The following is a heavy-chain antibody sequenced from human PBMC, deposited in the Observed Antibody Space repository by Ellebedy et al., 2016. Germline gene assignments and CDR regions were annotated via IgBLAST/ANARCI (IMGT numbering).Heavy chain of an antibody. D-gene: IGHD3-10*01. CDR3: ARRTTGSYYYYYYMDV. Sequence: GSLRLXCTVSGGSISSSSYYWSWIRQPPGKGLEWIGYIYYSGSTNYNPSLKSRVTISVDTSKNQFSLKLSSVTAADTAVYYCARRTTGSYYYYYYMDVWGKGTTVTVSS. J-gene: IGHJ6*03. V-gene: IGHV4-61*01. CDR2: IYYSGST. CDR1: GGSISSSSYY.